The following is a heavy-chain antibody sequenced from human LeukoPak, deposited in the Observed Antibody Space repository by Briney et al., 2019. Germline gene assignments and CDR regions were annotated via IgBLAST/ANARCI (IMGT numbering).Heavy chain of an antibody. CDR1: GGSFSNYY. CDR2: INYSGST. V-gene: IGHV4-34*01. D-gene: IGHD6-19*01. Sequence: SETLSLTCAVYGGSFSNYYWSWLRQPPGKGLEWIGEINYSGSTNYNPSLKSRVTISIDTSKNQFSLKLSSVTAADTAVYYCARLRAVAKRIGPGYYYYMDVWGKGTTVTISS. CDR3: ARLRAVAKRIGPGYYYYMDV. J-gene: IGHJ6*03.